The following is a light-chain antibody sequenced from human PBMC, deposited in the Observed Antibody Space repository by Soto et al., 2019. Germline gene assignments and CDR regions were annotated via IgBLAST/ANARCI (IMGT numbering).Light chain of an antibody. CDR2: EVT. Sequence: QSVLPQPPSAPGSPGQSVTISCTGTSSDIGASNFVSWYQQHPGKAPKLVIYEVTKRPSGVPDRFSGSKFGNTASLTVSGLQTEDEADYYCSSFTGFSTVFGSGTKVTVL. CDR1: SSDIGASNF. J-gene: IGLJ1*01. CDR3: SSFTGFSTV. V-gene: IGLV2-8*01.